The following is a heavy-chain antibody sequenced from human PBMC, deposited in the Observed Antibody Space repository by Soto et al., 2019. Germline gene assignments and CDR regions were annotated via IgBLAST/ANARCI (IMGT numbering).Heavy chain of an antibody. CDR3: AGGMGAAGLYYFDY. D-gene: IGHD6-13*01. Sequence: ASLKVSCKASGYTFTGYYMHWVRQAPGQGLEWMGWINPNSGGTNYAQKFQGWVTMTRDTSISTAYMELSRLRSDDTAVYYCAGGMGAAGLYYFDYWGQGTLVTVSS. CDR1: GYTFTGYY. J-gene: IGHJ4*02. CDR2: INPNSGGT. V-gene: IGHV1-2*04.